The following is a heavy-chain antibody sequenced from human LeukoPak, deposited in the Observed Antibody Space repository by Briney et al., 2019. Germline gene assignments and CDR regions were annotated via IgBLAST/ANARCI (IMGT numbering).Heavy chain of an antibody. CDR2: IWYDGSNK. J-gene: IGHJ4*02. CDR1: GSTFSSYG. V-gene: IGHV3-33*01. D-gene: IGHD2-15*01. Sequence: GGSLRLSCAASGSTFSSYGMHWVRQAPGKGLEWVAVIWYDGSNKYYADSVRGRFTISRDNSKNTLYLQMNSLRAEDTAVYYCARDPAAADYFDYWGQGTLVTVSS. CDR3: ARDPAAADYFDY.